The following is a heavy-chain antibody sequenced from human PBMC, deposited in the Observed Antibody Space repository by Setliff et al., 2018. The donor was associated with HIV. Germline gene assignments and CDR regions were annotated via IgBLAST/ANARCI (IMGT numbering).Heavy chain of an antibody. CDR2: IFSNNEK. CDR1: GFSLNNARMG. Sequence: SGPTLVNPTETLTLTCTVSGFSLNNARMGVSWIRQPPGKALEWLAHIFSNNEKSYKTSLKSRLTVTKDTSKNRVVFTMTNMDPVDTATYYCAYSGRQLRGPYFDFWGQGTPVTVSS. D-gene: IGHD1-1*01. CDR3: AYSGRQLRGPYFDF. V-gene: IGHV2-26*01. J-gene: IGHJ4*02.